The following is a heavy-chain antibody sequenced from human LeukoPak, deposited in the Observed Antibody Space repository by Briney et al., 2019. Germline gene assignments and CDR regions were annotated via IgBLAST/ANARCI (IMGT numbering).Heavy chain of an antibody. Sequence: ASVKVSCTASGYTFANYGINWVRQAPGQGLEWIGWISLENGNAGYAQRVQGRVTLTTDTSTSTAYMELRSLRSDDTAVYYCARVTYVRPYQLDYWGQGTLVSISS. V-gene: IGHV1-18*01. CDR3: ARVTYVRPYQLDY. D-gene: IGHD2-2*01. CDR1: GYTFANYG. CDR2: ISLENGNA. J-gene: IGHJ4*02.